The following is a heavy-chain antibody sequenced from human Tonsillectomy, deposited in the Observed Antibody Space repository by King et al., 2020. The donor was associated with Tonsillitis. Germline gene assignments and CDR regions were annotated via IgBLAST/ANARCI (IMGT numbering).Heavy chain of an antibody. CDR3: ARHLSSITGGDWFDP. V-gene: IGHV4-39*01. CDR1: GGSISSSSYY. J-gene: IGHJ5*02. Sequence: QLQESGPGLVKPSETLSLTCTVPGGSISSSSYYWGWIRQPPGKGLEWIGSIYYSGSTYYNPSLKSRVTISVDTSKNQFSLKLSSVTAADTAVYYCARHLSSITGGDWFDPWGQGTLVTVSS. CDR2: IYYSGST. D-gene: IGHD5-12*01.